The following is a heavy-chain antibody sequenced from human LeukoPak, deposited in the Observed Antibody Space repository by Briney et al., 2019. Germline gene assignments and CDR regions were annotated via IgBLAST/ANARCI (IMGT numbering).Heavy chain of an antibody. CDR3: GAGHPRVDY. Sequence: ASVKVSCKASGYTFTYYAITWVRQAPGQGLEWMGWTSTYNDGKNYAQSLQGRITMTTDTSTNTAYMELSSHRSDDTAVYYCGAGHPRVDYWGQGTLVTVSS. J-gene: IGHJ4*02. CDR2: TSTYNDGK. V-gene: IGHV1-18*01. CDR1: GYTFTYYA.